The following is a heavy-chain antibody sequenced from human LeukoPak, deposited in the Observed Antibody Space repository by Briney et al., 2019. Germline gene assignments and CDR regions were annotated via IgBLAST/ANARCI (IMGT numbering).Heavy chain of an antibody. CDR1: GYTFTSYG. D-gene: IGHD3-9*01. Sequence: ASVKVSCKASGYTFTSYGISWVRQAPGQGLEWMGWISAYNGNTNYAQKLQGRVTMTTDTSTSTAYMELRSLRSDDTAVYYCATSTYYDILTGYTNFDYWGQGTLVTVSS. J-gene: IGHJ4*02. V-gene: IGHV1-18*01. CDR3: ATSTYYDILTGYTNFDY. CDR2: ISAYNGNT.